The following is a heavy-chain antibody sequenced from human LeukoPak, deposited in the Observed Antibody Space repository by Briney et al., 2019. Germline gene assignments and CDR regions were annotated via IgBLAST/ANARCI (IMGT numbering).Heavy chain of an antibody. CDR2: ISGSGGST. Sequence: GGSLRLSCAASGFTFSSYAMSWVRQAPGKGLEWVSAISGSGGSTYYADSVKGRFTISRDNSKNTLYLQINSLRAEDTAVYYWAKDALYDYVWWSYRLDYWGQGTLVTVSS. CDR1: GFTFSSYA. CDR3: AKDALYDYVWWSYRLDY. V-gene: IGHV3-23*01. D-gene: IGHD3-16*02. J-gene: IGHJ4*02.